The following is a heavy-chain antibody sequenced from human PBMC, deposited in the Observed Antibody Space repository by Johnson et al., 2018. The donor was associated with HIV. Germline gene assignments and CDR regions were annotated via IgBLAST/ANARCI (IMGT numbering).Heavy chain of an antibody. J-gene: IGHJ3*02. CDR1: GFSVSRSY. D-gene: IGHD3-22*01. V-gene: IGHV3-23*04. Sequence: VQLVESGGGLVQPGGSLRLSCVTSGFSVSRSYMNWVRQAPGKGLEWVSPISGSDHSTYYADSVKGRFTISRDNAKNSLYLQMNSLRAEDTALYYCARDLGSGYNDAFDIWGQGTMVTVSS. CDR2: ISGSDHST. CDR3: ARDLGSGYNDAFDI.